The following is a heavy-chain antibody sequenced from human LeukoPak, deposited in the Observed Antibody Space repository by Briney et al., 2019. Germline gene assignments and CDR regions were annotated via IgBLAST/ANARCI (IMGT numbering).Heavy chain of an antibody. D-gene: IGHD1-26*01. CDR3: ASGGRYSGSYSVVDY. CDR1: GGSITNINW. J-gene: IGHJ4*02. V-gene: IGHV3-53*01. Sequence: ETLSLTCDVSGGSITNINWWSWVRQSPGKGLEWVSVIYSGGSTYYADSVKGRFTISRDNSKNTLYLQMNSLRAEDTAVYYCASGGRYSGSYSVVDYWGQGTLVTVSS. CDR2: IYSGGST.